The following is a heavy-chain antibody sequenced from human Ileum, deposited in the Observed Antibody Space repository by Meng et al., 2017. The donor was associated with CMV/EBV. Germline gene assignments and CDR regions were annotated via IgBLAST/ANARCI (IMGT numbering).Heavy chain of an antibody. V-gene: IGHV4-30-4*01. J-gene: IGHJ4*01. D-gene: IGHD3-10*01. CDR2: IFYSGST. CDR1: GRSISTAGYY. Sequence: VAGRSISTAGYYWSWIRQTPGDGLQWIGHIFYSGSTYYNPSLQSRVSISVDTSKNEFSLKLSSVTAADTAIYYCARARRIRGIFFDLWGRGTLVTVSS. CDR3: ARARRIRGIFFDL.